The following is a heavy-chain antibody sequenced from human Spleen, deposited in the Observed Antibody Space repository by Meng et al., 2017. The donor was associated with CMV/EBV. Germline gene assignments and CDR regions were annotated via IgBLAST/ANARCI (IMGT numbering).Heavy chain of an antibody. CDR2: IDRSGST. CDR1: GGSSGNYY. Sequence: DVYGGSSGNYYWSWIRRPPGKGLEWIGQIDRSGSTKYNPSLKSRVTISVDTSKNQFSLKVNSVTAADTAIYYCARRGNGGNSDPFDYWGQGTLVTVSS. D-gene: IGHD4-23*01. V-gene: IGHV4-34*01. CDR3: ARRGNGGNSDPFDY. J-gene: IGHJ4*02.